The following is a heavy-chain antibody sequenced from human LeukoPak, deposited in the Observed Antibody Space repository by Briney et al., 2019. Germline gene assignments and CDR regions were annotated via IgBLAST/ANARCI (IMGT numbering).Heavy chain of an antibody. J-gene: IGHJ4*02. CDR2: IRYDGSNK. CDR1: GFTFSSYG. V-gene: IGHV3-30*02. D-gene: IGHD2-2*01. CDR3: AKDWAGYCSSTSCYQIDY. Sequence: PGGSLRLSCAASGFTFSSYGMHWVRQAPGKGLEWVAFIRYDGSNKYYADSVKGRFTISRDNSKNTLYLQMNSLRAEDTAVYYCAKDWAGYCSSTSCYQIDYWSQGTLVTVSS.